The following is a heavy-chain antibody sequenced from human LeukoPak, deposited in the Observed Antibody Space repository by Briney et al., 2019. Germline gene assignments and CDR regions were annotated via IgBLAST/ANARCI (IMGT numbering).Heavy chain of an antibody. CDR3: ARGEMATIEDAFDI. CDR2: IYYSGST. Sequence: PSETLSLTCTVSGGSISSHYWSWIRQSPGKGLEWIGYIYYSGSTNYNPSLKSRVTISVDTSKNQSSLKLSSVTAADTAVYYCARGEMATIEDAFDIWGQGTMVTVSS. V-gene: IGHV4-59*11. J-gene: IGHJ3*02. CDR1: GGSISSHY. D-gene: IGHD5-24*01.